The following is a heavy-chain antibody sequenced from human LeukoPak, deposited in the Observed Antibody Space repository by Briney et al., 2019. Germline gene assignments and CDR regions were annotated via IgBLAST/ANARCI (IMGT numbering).Heavy chain of an antibody. J-gene: IGHJ4*02. CDR1: GDSVSSNRAG. D-gene: IGHD2-15*01. Sequence: SQTLSLTCAISGDSVSSNRAGWNWLRQSPSRGLEWLGRTYYRSKWYSDDAVSVKSRITINPDTAKNQFSLKLSSVTAADTAVYYCARDLVENSRGHDFWGQGILVIVSS. CDR3: ARDLVENSRGHDF. V-gene: IGHV6-1*01. CDR2: TYYRSKWYS.